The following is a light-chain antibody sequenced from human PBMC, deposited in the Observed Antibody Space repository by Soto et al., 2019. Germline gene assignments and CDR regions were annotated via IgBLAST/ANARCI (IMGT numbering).Light chain of an antibody. J-gene: IGKJ1*01. CDR2: DVS. CDR1: HSVSSNY. CDR3: QQYGISPT. V-gene: IGKV3-20*01. Sequence: EIVLTQSPGTLSLSPGERATLSCRSSHSVSSNYLAWYQQKPGQAPRLLIYDVSSRATGIPDRLSGSGSGTDFPLTISRLEPVDFAVYYCQQYGISPTFGQGTKVEIK.